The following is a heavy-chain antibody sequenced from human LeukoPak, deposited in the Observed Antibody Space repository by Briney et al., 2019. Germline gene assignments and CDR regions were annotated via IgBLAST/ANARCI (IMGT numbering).Heavy chain of an antibody. CDR1: RFTFSTYK. J-gene: IGHJ4*02. D-gene: IGHD1-26*01. CDR2: INQDGRER. V-gene: IGHV3-7*01. CDR3: ARAIPYSGNYIWYFDS. Sequence: GGSLRLSCVASRFTFSTYKMTWVRQAPGKGLEWVADINQDGRERTYLDSVKGRFTISRDNAKSSLFLQMNGLRAEDTAVYYCARAIPYSGNYIWYFDSWGQGTLVTVSS.